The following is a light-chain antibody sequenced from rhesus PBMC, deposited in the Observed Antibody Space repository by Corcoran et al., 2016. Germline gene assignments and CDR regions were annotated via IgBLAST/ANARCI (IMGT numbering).Light chain of an antibody. CDR1: QDISSY. CDR2: DAA. J-gene: IGKJ4*01. Sequence: DIQMTQSPSSLSTSVGDTVTITCRASQDISSYLKWFQKKPGRAPDLLLYDAASLEIGVPSRFSGSGSGTDFTLTISSLQPEDFATYYWQHGYGILTFGGGTKVEIK. V-gene: IGKV1-28*02. CDR3: QHGYGILT.